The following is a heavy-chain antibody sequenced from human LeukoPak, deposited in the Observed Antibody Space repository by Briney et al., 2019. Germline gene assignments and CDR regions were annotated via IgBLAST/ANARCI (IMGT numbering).Heavy chain of an antibody. CDR2: ISGDGAHA. J-gene: IGHJ6*02. V-gene: IGHV3-23*01. D-gene: IGHD4-17*01. Sequence: GGSLRLSCAASGFTFSKYAMTWVRQAPEKGLEWVSAISGDGAHALYADSVRGRFTSSRDNSKNTLFLQMNSLRAEDTAVYYCARDQDYGDYFRSEYYYYGMDVWGQGTTVTVSS. CDR3: ARDQDYGDYFRSEYYYYGMDV. CDR1: GFTFSKYA.